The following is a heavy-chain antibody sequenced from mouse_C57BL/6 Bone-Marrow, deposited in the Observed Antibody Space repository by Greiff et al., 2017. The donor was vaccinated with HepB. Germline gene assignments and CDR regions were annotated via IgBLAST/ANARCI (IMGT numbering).Heavy chain of an antibody. CDR3: ARDYYGSSSHAMDY. D-gene: IGHD1-1*01. J-gene: IGHJ4*01. CDR1: GFTFSSYA. V-gene: IGHV5-4*01. Sequence: EVKVVESGGGLVKPGGSLKLSCAASGFTFSSYAMSWVRQTPEKRLEWVATISDGGSYTYYPDNVKGRFTISRDNAKNNLYLQMSHLKSEDTAMYYCARDYYGSSSHAMDYWGQGTSVTVSS. CDR2: ISDGGSYT.